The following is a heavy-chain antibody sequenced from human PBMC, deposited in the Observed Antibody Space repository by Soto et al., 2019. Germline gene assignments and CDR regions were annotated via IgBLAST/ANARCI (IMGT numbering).Heavy chain of an antibody. J-gene: IGHJ5*01. Sequence: QVQLQESGPRLVKPSETLSLTCTVSVGSMSRYYWSWLRPSPGQGLEWIGYISYTGSNNYTPSLKSRVTISVDTSKNPVSLTLTSVTAADTAVYCCAMELMPPISVDSWGQGTLVNVS. CDR1: VGSMSRYY. CDR2: ISYTGSN. D-gene: IGHD1-7*01. CDR3: AMELMPPISVDS. V-gene: IGHV4-59*01.